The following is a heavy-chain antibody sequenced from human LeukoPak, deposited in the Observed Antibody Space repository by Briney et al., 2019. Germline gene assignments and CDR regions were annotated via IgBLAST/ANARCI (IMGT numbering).Heavy chain of an antibody. Sequence: DPSETLSLTCTVSGGSISSGSYYWGWIRQPPGKGLEWIGSIYYSGNTYYNPSLKSRVTISVDTSRNQFSLKLSSVTAADTAVYYCARVGQTRVSDIWGQGTMVTVSS. CDR2: IYYSGNT. CDR1: GGSISSGSYY. V-gene: IGHV4-39*07. J-gene: IGHJ3*02. CDR3: ARVGQTRVSDI.